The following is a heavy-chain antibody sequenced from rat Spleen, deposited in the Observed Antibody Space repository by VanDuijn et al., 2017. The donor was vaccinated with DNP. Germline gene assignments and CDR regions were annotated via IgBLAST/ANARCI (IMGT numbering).Heavy chain of an antibody. V-gene: IGHV2-41*01. CDR1: GFSLTSYN. CDR3: AGSPESSYIYLPWAY. Sequence: QVQLKESGPGLVQPSQTLSLTCTVAGFSLTSYNVHWVRQPPGKGLEWMGVIWKHGATRYNSALKSRLSFSKATSKSQVFLKLNSLQTEDTATYYCAGSPESSYIYLPWAYWGQGTLVTVSS. D-gene: IGHD1-2*01. J-gene: IGHJ3*01. CDR2: IWKHGAT.